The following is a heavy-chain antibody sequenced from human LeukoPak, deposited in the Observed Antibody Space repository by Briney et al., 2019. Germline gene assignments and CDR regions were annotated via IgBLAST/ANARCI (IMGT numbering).Heavy chain of an antibody. D-gene: IGHD6-25*01. V-gene: IGHV4-39*07. CDR2: IHYDGRT. CDR3: ARVFTAAGLDF. Sequence: LETLSLTCTVSGGSISGSRTWGWTRQPPGKGLEWIGNIHYDGRTASNPSLKSRVTISLDTSKNQFSLKVSSVTAADTAFYYCARVFTAAGLDFWGQGTLVTVSS. J-gene: IGHJ4*01. CDR1: GGSISGSRT.